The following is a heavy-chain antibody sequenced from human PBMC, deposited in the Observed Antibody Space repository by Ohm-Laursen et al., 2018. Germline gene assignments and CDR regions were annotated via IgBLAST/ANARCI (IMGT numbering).Heavy chain of an antibody. CDR1: GFTFDDYA. J-gene: IGHJ6*02. CDR3: AKDMGVAVAGTNYYYGMDV. CDR2: ISWNSGSI. Sequence: SLRLSCAASGFTFDDYAMHWVRQAPGKGLEWVSGISWNSGSIGYADSVKGRFTISRDNAKNSLYLQMNSLRAEDTALYYCAKDMGVAVAGTNYYYGMDVWGQGTTVTVSS. D-gene: IGHD6-19*01. V-gene: IGHV3-9*01.